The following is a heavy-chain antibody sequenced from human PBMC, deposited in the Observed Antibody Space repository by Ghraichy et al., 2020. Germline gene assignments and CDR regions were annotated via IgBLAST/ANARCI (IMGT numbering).Heavy chain of an antibody. CDR2: IKQDGSEK. D-gene: IGHD3-3*01. CDR1: GFTFSSYW. V-gene: IGHV3-7*04. CDR3: ARDKTEDFWSGYYKHYYYYMDV. J-gene: IGHJ6*03. Sequence: GGSLRLSCAASGFTFSSYWMSWVRQAPGKGLEWVANIKQDGSEKYYVDSVKGRFTISRDNAKNSLYLQMNSLRAEDTAVYYCARDKTEDFWSGYYKHYYYYMDVWGKGTTVTVSS.